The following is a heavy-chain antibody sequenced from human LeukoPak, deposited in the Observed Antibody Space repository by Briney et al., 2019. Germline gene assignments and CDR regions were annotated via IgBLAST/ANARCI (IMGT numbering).Heavy chain of an antibody. CDR1: GGSISSSSYY. D-gene: IGHD3-22*01. CDR3: ARHFVRITRIVVATKGGFDP. CDR2: IYYSGST. Sequence: SETLSLTCTVSGGSISSSSYYWGWIRQPPGKGLEWIGSIYYSGSTYYNPSLKSRVTISVDTSKNQFSLKLSSVTAADTAVYYCARHFVRITRIVVATKGGFDPWGQGTLVTVSS. J-gene: IGHJ5*02. V-gene: IGHV4-39*01.